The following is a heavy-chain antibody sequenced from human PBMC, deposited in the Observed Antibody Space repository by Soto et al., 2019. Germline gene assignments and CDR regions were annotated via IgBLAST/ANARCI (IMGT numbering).Heavy chain of an antibody. V-gene: IGHV1-69*01. CDR3: ARGGGRAARLGNWFDP. J-gene: IGHJ5*02. CDR1: GGTVSSYA. D-gene: IGHD6-6*01. Sequence: QVQLVQSGAEVKKPGSSVKVSCKASGGTVSSYAISWVRQAPGQGLEWMGGIIPIFGTANYAQKFQGRVTITADESTSTAYMELSSLRSEDTAVYYCARGGGRAARLGNWFDPWGQGTLVTVSS. CDR2: IIPIFGTA.